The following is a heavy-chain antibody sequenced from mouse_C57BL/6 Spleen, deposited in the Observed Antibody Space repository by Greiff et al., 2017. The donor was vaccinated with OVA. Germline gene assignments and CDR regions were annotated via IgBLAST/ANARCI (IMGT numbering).Heavy chain of an antibody. CDR2: IYPGDGDT. CDR3: ASTGFAY. D-gene: IGHD1-1*01. V-gene: IGHV1-82*01. CDR1: GYAFSSSW. J-gene: IGHJ3*01. Sequence: QVQLQQSGPELVKPGASVKISCKASGYAFSSSWMNWVKQRPGKGLEWIGRIYPGDGDTNYNGKFKGKATLSADKSSSTAYMQLSSLTSEDSAVYFCASTGFAYWGQGTLVTVSA.